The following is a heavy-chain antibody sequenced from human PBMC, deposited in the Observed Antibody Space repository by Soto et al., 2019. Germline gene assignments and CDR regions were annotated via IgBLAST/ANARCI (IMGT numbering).Heavy chain of an antibody. D-gene: IGHD2-21*02. CDR2: IIPIFGTA. J-gene: IGHJ1*01. Sequence: QVQLVQSGAEVKKPGSSVKVSCKASGGTFSSYAISWVRQAPGQGLEWMGGIIPIFGTANYAQKFQGRVTITXXEXTXTAYMELSSLRSEDTAVYYCARAVVVTASPLGYFQHWGQGTLVTVSS. CDR3: ARAVVVTASPLGYFQH. CDR1: GGTFSSYA. V-gene: IGHV1-69*05.